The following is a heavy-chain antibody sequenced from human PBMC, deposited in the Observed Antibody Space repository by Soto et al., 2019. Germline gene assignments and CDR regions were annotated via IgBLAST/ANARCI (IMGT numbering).Heavy chain of an antibody. D-gene: IGHD3-10*01. CDR1: GGSISSYY. CDR3: ARNLWFGELLYSQGYGMDV. J-gene: IGHJ6*02. V-gene: IGHV4-4*07. CDR2: IYTSGST. Sequence: QVQLQESGPGLVKPSETLSLTCTVSGGSISSYYWSWIRQPAGKGLEWIGRIYTSGSTNYNPSLKSRVTMSVDTSNNQFSLKLSSVTAADTAVYYCARNLWFGELLYSQGYGMDVWGQGTTVTVSS.